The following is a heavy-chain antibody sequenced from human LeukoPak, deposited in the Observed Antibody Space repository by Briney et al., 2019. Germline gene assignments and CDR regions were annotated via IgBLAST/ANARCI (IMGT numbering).Heavy chain of an antibody. D-gene: IGHD3-10*01. Sequence: SETLSLTPAVYVGSLSGYYWCWMRQPPGKGLEWMGEINQIVRTNDIPPPKSRATISVATSKNQFSMKRSSVTAADTAVYYCARFYGSGSFRGRSYYGMDVWGQGTTVTVSS. J-gene: IGHJ6*02. CDR2: INQIVRT. CDR1: VGSLSGYY. V-gene: IGHV4-34*04. CDR3: ARFYGSGSFRGRSYYGMDV.